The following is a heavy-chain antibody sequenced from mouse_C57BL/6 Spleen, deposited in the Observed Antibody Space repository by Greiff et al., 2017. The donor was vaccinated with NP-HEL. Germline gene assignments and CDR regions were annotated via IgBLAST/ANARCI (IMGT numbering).Heavy chain of an antibody. Sequence: EVKLEESGGDLVKPGGSLKLSCAASGFTFSSYGMSWVRQTPDKRLEWVATISSGGSYTYYPDSVKGRFTISRDNAKNNLYLQMSSLKSEDTAMYYCATDGYLFAYWGQGTLVTVSA. CDR1: GFTFSSYG. CDR2: ISSGGSYT. D-gene: IGHD2-3*01. V-gene: IGHV5-6*02. CDR3: ATDGYLFAY. J-gene: IGHJ3*01.